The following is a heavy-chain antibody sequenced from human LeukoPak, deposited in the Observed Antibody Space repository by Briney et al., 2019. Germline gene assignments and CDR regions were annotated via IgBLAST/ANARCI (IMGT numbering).Heavy chain of an antibody. V-gene: IGHV1-69-2*01. J-gene: IGHJ4*02. CDR3: ATEKTGTTGGDFDY. Sequence: ASVKVSCKASGYTFTGYYIHWVRQAPGQGLEWMGLVDPEDGETIYAEKFQGRVTVTADTSTDTAYMELSSLRSEDTAVYYCATEKTGTTGGDFDYWGQGTLVTVSS. CDR1: GYTFTGYY. D-gene: IGHD1-1*01. CDR2: VDPEDGET.